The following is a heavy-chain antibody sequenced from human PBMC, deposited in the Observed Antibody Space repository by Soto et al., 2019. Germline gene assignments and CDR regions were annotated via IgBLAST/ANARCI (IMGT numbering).Heavy chain of an antibody. D-gene: IGHD3-22*01. J-gene: IGHJ4*02. CDR3: ARDLSIYDSSGYYSQAPRGIFDY. V-gene: IGHV3-11*01. CDR1: GFTFSDYY. CDR2: ISSSGSTI. Sequence: QVQLVESGGGLVKPGGSLRLSCAASGFTFSDYYMSWIRQAPGKGLEWVSYISSSGSTIYYADSVKGRFTISRDNAKNSLYLQMNSLRAEDTAVYYCARDLSIYDSSGYYSQAPRGIFDYWGQGTLVTVPS.